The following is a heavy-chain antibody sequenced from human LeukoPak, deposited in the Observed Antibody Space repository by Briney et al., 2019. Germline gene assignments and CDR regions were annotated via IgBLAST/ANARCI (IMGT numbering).Heavy chain of an antibody. V-gene: IGHV1-8*01. D-gene: IGHD3-10*01. Sequence: ASVKVSCKTSGYTFIDYDINWVRQATGQGLEWMGWMNPNSGNTGYAQKFQGRVTMTRDTSITTAYMELSSLRSDDTAVYYCVRLVVRGVIGPWGQGTPVTVSS. J-gene: IGHJ5*02. CDR2: MNPNSGNT. CDR3: VRLVVRGVIGP. CDR1: GYTFIDYD.